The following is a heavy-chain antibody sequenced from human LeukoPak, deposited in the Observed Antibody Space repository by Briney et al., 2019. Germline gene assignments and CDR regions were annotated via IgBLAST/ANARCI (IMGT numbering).Heavy chain of an antibody. CDR2: FSNSGET. CDR1: GLTFSTYA. D-gene: IGHD4-23*01. V-gene: IGHV3-23*01. Sequence: GGSLRLSCAASGLTFSTYAMAWVRQAPGKGLEWVSAFSNSGETHYADSVKGRFTISRDNSKNTLYLQMNSLRADDTALYYCAKDLRLSVGTSPFDYWGQGTLVTVSS. J-gene: IGHJ4*02. CDR3: AKDLRLSVGTSPFDY.